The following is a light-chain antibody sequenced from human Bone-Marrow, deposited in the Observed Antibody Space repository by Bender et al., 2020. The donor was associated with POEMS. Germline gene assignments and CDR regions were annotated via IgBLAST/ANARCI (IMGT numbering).Light chain of an antibody. CDR1: SSDVGSYNV. Sequence: QSVLTQPASVSGSPGQSITISCTGTSSDVGSYNVVTWYQQHPGKAPKLMIYEVSKRPSGVPDRFSGSKSGTSASLAITGLQSDDEAIYFCVAWDASLNGWVFGGGTKLTVL. V-gene: IGLV2-14*02. CDR3: VAWDASLNGWV. CDR2: EVS. J-gene: IGLJ3*02.